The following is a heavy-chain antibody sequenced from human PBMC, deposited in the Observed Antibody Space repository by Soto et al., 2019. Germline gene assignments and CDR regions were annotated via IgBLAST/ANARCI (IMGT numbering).Heavy chain of an antibody. CDR2: IYYSGST. CDR3: ARRFMVRGVMFDY. J-gene: IGHJ4*02. CDR1: GGSISSSSYY. V-gene: IGHV4-39*01. Sequence: QLQLQESGPGLVKPSETLSLTCTVSGGSISSSSYYWGWIRQPPGKGLEWIGSIYYSGSTYYNPSLKSRVTISVDTSKNQFSLKLSSVTAADTAVYYCARRFMVRGVMFDYWGQGTLVTVSS. D-gene: IGHD3-10*01.